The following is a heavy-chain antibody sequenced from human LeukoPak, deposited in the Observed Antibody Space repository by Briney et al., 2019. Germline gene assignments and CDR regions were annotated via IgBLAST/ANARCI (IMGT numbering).Heavy chain of an antibody. Sequence: GRSLRLSCGASGFPFSSYGMHWVRQAPGKGLEWVAVISYDGSNKYYADSVKGRFTISRDNSKNTLYLQMNSLRVEDTAVYYCAKGYYADYGDHWGQGTLVAVSS. V-gene: IGHV3-30*18. CDR1: GFPFSSYG. CDR2: ISYDGSNK. J-gene: IGHJ4*02. CDR3: AKGYYADYGDH. D-gene: IGHD4-17*01.